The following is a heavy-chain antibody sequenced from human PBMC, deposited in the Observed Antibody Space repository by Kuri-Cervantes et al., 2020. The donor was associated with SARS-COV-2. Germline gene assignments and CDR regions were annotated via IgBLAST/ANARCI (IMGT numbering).Heavy chain of an antibody. D-gene: IGHD2-2*01. CDR1: GFTFSSYS. CDR3: ARATPGLGVVPAAIPN. Sequence: GGSLRLSCAASGFTFSSYSMNWVRQAPGKGLECVAVISYDGSNKYYADSVKGRFTISRDNSKNTLYLQMNSLRAEDTAVYYCARATPGLGVVPAAIPNWGQGTLVTVSS. V-gene: IGHV3-30*03. J-gene: IGHJ4*02. CDR2: ISYDGSNK.